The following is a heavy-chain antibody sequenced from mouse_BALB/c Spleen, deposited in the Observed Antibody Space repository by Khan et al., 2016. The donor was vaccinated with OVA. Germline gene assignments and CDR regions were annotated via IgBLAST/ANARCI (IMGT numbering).Heavy chain of an antibody. CDR2: INTHSGVP. J-gene: IGHJ4*01. CDR3: ARGGAAYYRNDGGAMDY. D-gene: IGHD2-14*01. V-gene: IGHV9-4*02. Sequence: QIQLVQSGPELKKPGETVRISCKASGYTFTTAGMQWVQKMPGKGLKWIGWINTHSGVPKYAEDFKGRFAFSLETSASTVYLHITNLKNEDTATYFCARGGAAYYRNDGGAMDYWGQGTSGTVSS. CDR1: GYTFTTAG.